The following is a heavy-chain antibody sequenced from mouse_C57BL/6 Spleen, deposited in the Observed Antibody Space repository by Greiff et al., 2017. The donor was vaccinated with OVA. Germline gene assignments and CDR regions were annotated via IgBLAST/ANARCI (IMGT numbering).Heavy chain of an antibody. CDR3: ARDGSSPGDY. CDR2: IYPGAGDT. Sequence: VQLQQSGPELVKPGASVKISCKASGYAFSSSWMNWVKQRPGQGLEWIGRIYPGAGDTNYNGRFKGKATLTADKYSSTAYMQRSSLTSEDSAVYFCARDGSSPGDYWGQGTTLTVSS. CDR1: GYAFSSSW. D-gene: IGHD1-1*01. V-gene: IGHV1-82*01. J-gene: IGHJ2*01.